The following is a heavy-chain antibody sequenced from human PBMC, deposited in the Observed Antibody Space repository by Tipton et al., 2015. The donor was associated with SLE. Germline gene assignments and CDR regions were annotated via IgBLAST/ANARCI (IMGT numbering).Heavy chain of an antibody. J-gene: IGHJ4*02. CDR3: VRGPRGSSGYPS. V-gene: IGHV4-34*01. D-gene: IGHD3-22*01. Sequence: TLSLTCAVYGXXLSGYYRNWIRQSPGKGLEWIGEINHGGITNYNPSLKSRVTMSGDTSKNEFSLKLISVTAADTAVYYCVRGPRGSSGYPSWGRGTLVTVSS. CDR1: GXXLSGYY. CDR2: INHGGIT.